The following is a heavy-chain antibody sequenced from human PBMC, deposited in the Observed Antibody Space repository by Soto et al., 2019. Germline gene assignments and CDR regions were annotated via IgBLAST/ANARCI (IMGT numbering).Heavy chain of an antibody. D-gene: IGHD2-2*01. V-gene: IGHV3-23*01. CDR1: GFIFSSYA. CDR3: AKYGCSTTTCYSYYYYYGMDV. J-gene: IGHJ6*02. CDR2: ISGSGGST. Sequence: EVQLLESGGGLVQPGGSLRLSCAASGFIFSSYAMSWVRQAPGKGLEWVSAISGSGGSTYYADSVKGRFTISRDNSKTTLYLQMNSLRAEETAVYYCAKYGCSTTTCYSYYYYYGMDVWGQGTTVTVSS.